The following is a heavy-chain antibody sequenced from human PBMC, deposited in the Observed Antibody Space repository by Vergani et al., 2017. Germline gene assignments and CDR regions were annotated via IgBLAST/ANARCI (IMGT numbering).Heavy chain of an antibody. D-gene: IGHD6-25*01. J-gene: IGHJ6*03. CDR2: IFYSGTT. CDR3: ARVDTQVPATSHFYYMDV. CDR1: GGSISSGDHC. V-gene: IGHV4-31*03. Sequence: QVQLQESGPGLVKPSETLSLNCTVSGGSISSGDHCWTWIRQRPGKGPEWIGYIFYSGTTYDNPSLRSRLTISVDTSQNQFSLKLRSVTAADTAVYYCARVDTQVPATSHFYYMDVWGKGTTVVVSS.